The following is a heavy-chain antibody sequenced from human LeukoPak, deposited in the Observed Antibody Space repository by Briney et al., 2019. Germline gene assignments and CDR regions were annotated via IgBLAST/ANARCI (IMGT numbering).Heavy chain of an antibody. V-gene: IGHV3-11*01. CDR2: ISSSGSTI. CDR3: ARDSVGIAAAGIIYGMDV. J-gene: IGHJ6*02. D-gene: IGHD6-13*01. CDR1: GFTFSDYY. Sequence: GGSLRLSCAASGFTFSDYYMSWIRQAPGKGLEWVSYISSSGSTIYYADSVKGRFTISRDNAKNSLYLQMNSVRAEDTAVYYCARDSVGIAAAGIIYGMDVWGQGTTVTASS.